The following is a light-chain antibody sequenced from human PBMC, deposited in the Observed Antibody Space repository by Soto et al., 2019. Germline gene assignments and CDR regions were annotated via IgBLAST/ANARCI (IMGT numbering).Light chain of an antibody. CDR1: QSISSNY. Sequence: IVLTQSPGTLSLSPGERATISCGARQSISSNYLAWYQQKPEQAPMLLIYGASSRATGIPERFSGSGSGTDFTITISRLEPEDFAVYYCQHYGSSLSSTFGQGTRLEIK. CDR3: QHYGSSLSST. J-gene: IGKJ5*01. V-gene: IGKV3-20*01. CDR2: GAS.